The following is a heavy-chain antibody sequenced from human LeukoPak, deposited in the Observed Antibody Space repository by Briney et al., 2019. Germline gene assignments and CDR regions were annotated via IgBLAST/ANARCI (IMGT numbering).Heavy chain of an antibody. D-gene: IGHD3-3*01. CDR3: AREKGYDFWSGYYVDY. CDR2: IYHSGST. Sequence: SETLSLTCTVSGGSISSGGYYWSWIRQPPGKGLEWIGYIYHSGSTYYNPSLKSRVTISVDRSKNQFSLKLSSVTAADTAVYYCAREKGYDFWSGYYVDYWGQGTLVTVSS. V-gene: IGHV4-30-2*01. J-gene: IGHJ4*02. CDR1: GGSISSGGYY.